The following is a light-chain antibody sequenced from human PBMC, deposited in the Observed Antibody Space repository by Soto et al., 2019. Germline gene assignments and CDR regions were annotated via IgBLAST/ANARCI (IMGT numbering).Light chain of an antibody. Sequence: QSALTQPPSASGSPGQSVTISCTGTSSDIGTYDYVSWYQQHPGQAPKLILYEVTKRPSGVPDRFSGSKSGTTASLTVSGLQAEDEADYYCCSYGGSKNFFGGATKLTVL. CDR3: CSYGGSKNF. CDR1: SSDIGTYDY. V-gene: IGLV2-8*01. J-gene: IGLJ2*01. CDR2: EVT.